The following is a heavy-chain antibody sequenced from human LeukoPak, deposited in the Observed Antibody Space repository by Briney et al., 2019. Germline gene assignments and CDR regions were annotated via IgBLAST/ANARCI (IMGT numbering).Heavy chain of an antibody. Sequence: GASVKVSCEASGGTFSSYAISWVRQAPGQGLEWMGGIIPIFGTANYAQKFQGRVTITADESTSTAYMELSSLRSEDTAVYYCARARSRHSSSSPGWFDPWGQGTLVTVSS. V-gene: IGHV1-69*13. D-gene: IGHD6-13*01. CDR1: GGTFSSYA. J-gene: IGHJ5*02. CDR2: IIPIFGTA. CDR3: ARARSRHSSSSPGWFDP.